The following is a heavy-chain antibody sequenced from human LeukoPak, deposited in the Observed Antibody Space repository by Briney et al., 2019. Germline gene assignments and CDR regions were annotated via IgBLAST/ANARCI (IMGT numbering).Heavy chain of an antibody. Sequence: GRSLRLSCSASGFTFDDYAMHWVRQAPGKGLEWVSGISWNSGTIDYADSVEGRFTISRDNAKNSLYLQMNSLRTEDTALYYCAKDRYCSSFSCHGGFDYWGQGTLVTVSS. CDR2: ISWNSGTI. CDR3: AKDRYCSSFSCHGGFDY. J-gene: IGHJ4*02. D-gene: IGHD2-15*01. CDR1: GFTFDDYA. V-gene: IGHV3-9*01.